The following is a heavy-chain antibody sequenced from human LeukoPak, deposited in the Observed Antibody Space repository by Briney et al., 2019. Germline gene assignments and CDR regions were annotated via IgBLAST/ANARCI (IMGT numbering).Heavy chain of an antibody. CDR2: ISYDGSYK. CDR3: ARDSRVASIY. D-gene: IGHD2-2*01. CDR1: GFPFSTYT. Sequence: GGSLRLSCAASGFPFSTYTMHWVRQAPGKGLEWVSLISYDGSYKSYADSLKGRFTISRDNSKNTQYLQMNSLRAEDTAVFYCARDSRVASIYWGLGSLVTVSS. J-gene: IGHJ4*02. V-gene: IGHV3-30*04.